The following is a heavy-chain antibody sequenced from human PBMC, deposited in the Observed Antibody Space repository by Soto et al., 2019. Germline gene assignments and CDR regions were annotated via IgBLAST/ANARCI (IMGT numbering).Heavy chain of an antibody. V-gene: IGHV4-31*03. Sequence: QVQLQESGPGLVKPSQTLSLNCTVSGGSISSGGYYWSWIRQHAGKGLEWIGYIYYSGSTYYNPSLKSRVTISVDTSKNQFSLKLSSVTAADTAVYYCARAGMVRRTYGMDVWGQGTTVTVSS. D-gene: IGHD3-10*01. CDR3: ARAGMVRRTYGMDV. CDR2: IYYSGST. CDR1: GGSISSGGYY. J-gene: IGHJ6*02.